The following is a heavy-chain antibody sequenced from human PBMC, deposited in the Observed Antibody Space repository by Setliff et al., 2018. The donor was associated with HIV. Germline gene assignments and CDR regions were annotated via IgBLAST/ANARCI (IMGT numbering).Heavy chain of an antibody. V-gene: IGHV1-69*13. Sequence: SVKVSCKASGGTLSTSAIGWLRQAPGQGLEWMGGFIPMFGITQYAPKFQGSVTITADESTSTVYMELNSLRSDDTAVYYCARDEERRGPPGIWGQGTMVTVSS. CDR3: ARDEERRGPPGI. J-gene: IGHJ3*02. CDR2: FIPMFGIT. D-gene: IGHD1-26*01. CDR1: GGTLSTSA.